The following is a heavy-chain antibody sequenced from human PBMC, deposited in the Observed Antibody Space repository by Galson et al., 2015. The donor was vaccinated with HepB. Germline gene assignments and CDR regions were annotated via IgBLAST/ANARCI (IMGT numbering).Heavy chain of an antibody. Sequence: SVKVSCKASGYTFTSYRTSWVRQAPGQGLEWMGWISVDNGDTDYAPKFQGRVTMTTDTSTRTVYMELRTLRSDDTAVYYCARDRPMGRTMIRGIISDYWGQGTLVTVSS. D-gene: IGHD3-10*01. CDR1: GYTFTSYR. J-gene: IGHJ4*02. CDR2: ISVDNGDT. V-gene: IGHV1-18*04. CDR3: ARDRPMGRTMIRGIISDY.